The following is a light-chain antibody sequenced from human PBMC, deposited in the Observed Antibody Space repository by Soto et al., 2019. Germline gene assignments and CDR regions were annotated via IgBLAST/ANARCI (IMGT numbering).Light chain of an antibody. CDR1: SGHSSYA. Sequence: QLVLTQSPSASASLGASVKLTCTLSSGHSSYAIAWHQQQPEKGPRYLMKVNSDGSHSKGDGIPDRFSGSSSGAARYLTIASLQSEEEGDYYCQTGGSGIHVGFGGGTKLTVL. V-gene: IGLV4-69*01. CDR2: VNSDGSH. CDR3: QTGGSGIHVG. J-gene: IGLJ2*01.